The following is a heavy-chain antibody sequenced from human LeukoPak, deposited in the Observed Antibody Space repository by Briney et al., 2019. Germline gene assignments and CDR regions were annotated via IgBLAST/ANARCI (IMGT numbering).Heavy chain of an antibody. J-gene: IGHJ6*02. CDR2: IYYTGNT. Sequence: SETLSLTCAVSGGSMSSYFWSWIRQPPGKGLEWIGYIYYTGNTNYNPSLKSRVTISVDTSQNQFSLDLSSVTAADTAVYYCARLSNWLLGYALDVWGQGTTVTVSS. CDR3: ARLSNWLLGYALDV. CDR1: GGSMSSYF. D-gene: IGHD3-9*01. V-gene: IGHV4-59*08.